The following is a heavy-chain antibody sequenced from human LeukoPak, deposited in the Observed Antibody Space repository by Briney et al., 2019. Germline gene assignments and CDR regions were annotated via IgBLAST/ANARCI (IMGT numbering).Heavy chain of an antibody. Sequence: PGGSLRLSCAASGFTFSSYEMSWARQAPGKGLEWVSYISSSGSTIYYADSVKGRFTISRDNAKNSLYLQMNSLRAEDTAVYYCARETYGGNLYYYYYGMDVWGQGTTVTVSS. CDR1: GFTFSSYE. CDR3: ARETYGGNLYYYYYGMDV. J-gene: IGHJ6*02. CDR2: ISSSGSTI. V-gene: IGHV3-48*03. D-gene: IGHD4-23*01.